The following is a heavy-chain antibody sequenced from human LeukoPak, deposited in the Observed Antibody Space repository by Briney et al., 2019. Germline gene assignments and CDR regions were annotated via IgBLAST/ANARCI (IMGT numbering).Heavy chain of an antibody. CDR3: VREVGVTTYTFDY. Sequence: AGSLRLSCAASGFTFSSYWMHWVRQAPGKGLVWFSRINSDGSTTTYADSVKGRFTISRDKAKNTLYLQMNSLRAEDTAVYYCVREVGVTTYTFDYWGQGTLVTVSS. CDR1: GFTFSSYW. J-gene: IGHJ4*02. D-gene: IGHD4-17*01. V-gene: IGHV3-74*01. CDR2: INSDGSTT.